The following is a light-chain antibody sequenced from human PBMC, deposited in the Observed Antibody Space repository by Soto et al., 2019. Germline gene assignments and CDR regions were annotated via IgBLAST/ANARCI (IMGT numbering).Light chain of an antibody. CDR3: QQYTNWPYT. V-gene: IGKV3-15*01. J-gene: IGKJ2*01. Sequence: EIVMTQSPATLSVSPGERASLSFRASQSVGSNLAWYQQTAGQAPRLLIYGASTSATGIPARFSVSGSGTEFTLTISSLQSEDVAVYSCQQYTNWPYTFGQGTKLEIK. CDR1: QSVGSN. CDR2: GAS.